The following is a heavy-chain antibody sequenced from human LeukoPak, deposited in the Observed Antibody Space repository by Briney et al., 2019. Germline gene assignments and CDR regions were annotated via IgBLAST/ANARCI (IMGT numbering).Heavy chain of an antibody. D-gene: IGHD6-13*01. J-gene: IGHJ5*02. CDR2: ISYDGSNE. Sequence: GGSLRLSCAASGFTFSSYAMHWVRQAPGKGLEWVAVISYDGSNEYYADSVKGRFTISRDNSKNTLYLQMNSLRAEDTAVYYCARVKQQLVTTNLNWFDPWGQGTLVTVSS. V-gene: IGHV3-30-3*01. CDR3: ARVKQQLVTTNLNWFDP. CDR1: GFTFSSYA.